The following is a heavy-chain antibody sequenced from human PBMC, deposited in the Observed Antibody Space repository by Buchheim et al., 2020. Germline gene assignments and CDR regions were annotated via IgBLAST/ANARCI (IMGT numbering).Heavy chain of an antibody. CDR3: ARVLGGGYSGYDYEFYYYGMDV. V-gene: IGHV3-7*01. J-gene: IGHJ6*02. CDR1: GFTFSSYW. Sequence: EVQLVESGGGLVQPGGSLRLSCAASGFTFSSYWMSWVRQAPGKGLEWVANIKQDGSEKYYVDSVKGRFTISRDNDKNSLYLQMNSLRAEDTAVYYCARVLGGGYSGYDYEFYYYGMDVWGQGTT. D-gene: IGHD5-12*01. CDR2: IKQDGSEK.